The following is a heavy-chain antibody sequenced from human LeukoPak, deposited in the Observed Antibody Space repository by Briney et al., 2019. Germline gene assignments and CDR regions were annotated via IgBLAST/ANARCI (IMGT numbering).Heavy chain of an antibody. J-gene: IGHJ4*02. CDR2: ISGSGGST. D-gene: IGHD1-7*01. CDR1: GFIFSPYA. V-gene: IGHV3-23*01. Sequence: GGSLRLSCAASGFIFSPYAMSWVRQAPGKGLEWVSAISGSGGSTYYADSVKSRFTISRDNSKNTLYLQMNSLRAEDTAVYYCAKTIGRWNSGYFDYWGQGTLVTVSS. CDR3: AKTIGRWNSGYFDY.